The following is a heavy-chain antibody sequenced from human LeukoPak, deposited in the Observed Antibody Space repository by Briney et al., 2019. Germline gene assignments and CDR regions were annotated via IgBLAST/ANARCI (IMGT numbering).Heavy chain of an antibody. CDR2: ISGSGGST. CDR1: EFTFSSFA. D-gene: IGHD3-22*01. V-gene: IGHV3-23*01. CDR3: AKVITMTPGDH. Sequence: GGSLRLSCAASEFTFSSFAMSWVRQAPGKGLEWVSHISGSGGSTFYADSVKGRFTISRDNSKNTLYLQMDSLRAEDTAIYYCAKVITMTPGDHWGQGTLVTVSS. J-gene: IGHJ4*02.